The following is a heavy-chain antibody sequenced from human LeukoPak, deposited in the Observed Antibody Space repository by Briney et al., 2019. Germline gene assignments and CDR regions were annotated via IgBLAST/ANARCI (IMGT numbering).Heavy chain of an antibody. CDR3: AGLGITMIGGV. V-gene: IGHV3-48*04. J-gene: IGHJ4*02. CDR1: GFTFSSYS. Sequence: GGSLRLSCAASGFTFSSYSMNWVRQAPGKGLEWVSYISSSGSTIYYADSVKGRFTISRDNAKNSLYLQMNSLRAEDTAVYYCAGLGITMIGGVWGQGTLVTVSS. D-gene: IGHD3-10*02. CDR2: ISSSGSTI.